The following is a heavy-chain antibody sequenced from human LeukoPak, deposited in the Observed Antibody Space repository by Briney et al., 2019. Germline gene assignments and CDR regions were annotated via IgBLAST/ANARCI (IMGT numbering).Heavy chain of an antibody. CDR3: ARYSSGWYLGYFDY. CDR1: GGSFSGYC. J-gene: IGHJ4*02. Sequence: PSETLSLTCAVYGGSFSGYCWSWIRQPPGKGLEWIGEINHSGSTNYNPSLKSRVTISVDTSKNQFSLKLSSVTAADTAVYYCARYSSGWYLGYFDYWGQGTLVTVSS. D-gene: IGHD6-19*01. V-gene: IGHV4-34*01. CDR2: INHSGST.